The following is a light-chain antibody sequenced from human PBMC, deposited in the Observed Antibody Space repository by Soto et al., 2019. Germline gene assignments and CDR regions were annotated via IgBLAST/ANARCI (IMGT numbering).Light chain of an antibody. V-gene: IGKV3D-15*03. J-gene: IGKJ1*01. CDR2: QTS. CDR3: HQRQSWPRT. CDR1: HYINTR. Sequence: EIVMTQSPATLSVSPGDRVTLSCRASHYINTRLAWYQHRPGQAPRLLIYQTSIRAAGIPATFSASGSGTDFTLTISVVQPEDFALYYCHQRQSWPRTVGQGTKVDIK.